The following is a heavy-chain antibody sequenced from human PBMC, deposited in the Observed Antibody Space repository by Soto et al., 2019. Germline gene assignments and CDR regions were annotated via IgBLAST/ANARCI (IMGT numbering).Heavy chain of an antibody. Sequence: SETLSLTCTVSGGSISSSSYYWGWIRQPPGKGLEWIGSIYYSGSTYYNPSLKSRVTISVDTSKNQFSLKLSSVTAADTAVYYCVTVLKHPSMSRDSSGIDYWGQGTLVTVSS. D-gene: IGHD3-22*01. CDR1: GGSISSSSYY. CDR3: VTVLKHPSMSRDSSGIDY. CDR2: IYYSGST. V-gene: IGHV4-39*01. J-gene: IGHJ4*02.